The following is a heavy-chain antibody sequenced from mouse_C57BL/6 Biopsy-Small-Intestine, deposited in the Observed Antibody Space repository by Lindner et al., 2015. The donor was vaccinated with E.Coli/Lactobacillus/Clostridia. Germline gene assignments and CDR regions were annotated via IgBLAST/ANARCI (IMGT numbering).Heavy chain of an antibody. Sequence: VQLQESGAELAKPGASVKLSCKASGYTFTSYWMHWVKQRPGQGLEWIGYINPSSGYTKYNQKFKDKATLTADKSSSTAYMQLSSLTYEDSAVYYCAGHDYVYYYAMDYWGQGTSVTVSS. V-gene: IGHV1-7*01. J-gene: IGHJ4*01. CDR1: GYTFTSYW. D-gene: IGHD2-4*01. CDR3: AGHDYVYYYAMDY. CDR2: INPSSGYT.